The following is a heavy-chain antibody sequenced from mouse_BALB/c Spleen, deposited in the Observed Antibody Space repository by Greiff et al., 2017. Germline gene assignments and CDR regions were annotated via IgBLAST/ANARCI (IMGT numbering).Heavy chain of an antibody. D-gene: IGHD2-4*01. V-gene: IGHV2-9-2*01. CDR3: VRGYYDYDPWFAY. Sequence: VQLQESGPGLVAPSQSLSITCTVSGFSLTSYDISWIRQPPGKGLEWLGVIWTGGGTNYNSAFMSRLSISKDNSKSQVFLKMNSLQTDDTAIYYCVRGYYDYDPWFAYWGQGTLVTVSA. CDR2: IWTGGGT. J-gene: IGHJ3*01. CDR1: GFSLTSYD.